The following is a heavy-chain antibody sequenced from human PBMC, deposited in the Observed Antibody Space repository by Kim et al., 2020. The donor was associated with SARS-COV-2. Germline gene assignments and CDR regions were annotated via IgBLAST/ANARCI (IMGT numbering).Heavy chain of an antibody. V-gene: IGHV1-3*04. CDR2: INTGDGST. CDR1: GYTFTNYP. J-gene: IGHJ4*02. D-gene: IGHD6-13*01. Sequence: ASVKVSCKASGYTFTNYPIHWVRQAPGQSLEWMGWINTGDGSTKYSQTFQGRVTITRDTSASTAYMELFSLRSEDTAVYYCAPTSAGGPYYFDYWGQGTLVTVSS. CDR3: APTSAGGPYYFDY.